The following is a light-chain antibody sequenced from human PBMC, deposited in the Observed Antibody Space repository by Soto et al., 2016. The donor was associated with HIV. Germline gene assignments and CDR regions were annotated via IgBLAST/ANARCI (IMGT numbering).Light chain of an antibody. V-gene: IGLV3-21*03. CDR1: NIGSKS. CDR3: QVWDSSSDVV. Sequence: SYELTQAPSVSVAPGKTARITCGGNNIGSKSVHWYQQKPGQAPVLVVYDDSDRPSGIPDRFSGSNSGNTATLTISRVEAGDEADYYCQVWDSSSDVVFGRRDQADRP. J-gene: IGLJ2*01. CDR2: DDS.